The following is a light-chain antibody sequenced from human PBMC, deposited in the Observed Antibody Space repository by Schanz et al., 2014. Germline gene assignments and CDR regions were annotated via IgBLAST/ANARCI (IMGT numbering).Light chain of an antibody. Sequence: QSALTQPASVSGSPGQSITISCAGTTSDVAKHNYNFVSWYQHHPGKAPKLIIYDVSKRPSGVSDRFSGSNSGNAASLTVSGLQAEDEADYYCCLYAGSYVLFGGGTKLTVL. J-gene: IGLJ2*01. CDR3: CLYAGSYVL. CDR1: TSDVAKHNYNF. V-gene: IGLV2-23*02. CDR2: DVS.